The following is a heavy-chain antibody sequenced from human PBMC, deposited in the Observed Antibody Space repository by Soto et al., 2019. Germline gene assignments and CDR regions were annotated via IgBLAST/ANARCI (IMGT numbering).Heavy chain of an antibody. CDR1: GGSFSGYY. V-gene: IGHV4-34*01. CDR2: INHSGST. J-gene: IGHJ6*02. CDR3: ARVTGRYFFGMDV. Sequence: QVQLQQWGAGLLKPSETLSLTCAVYGGSFSGYYWSWIRQPPGKGLEWIGEINHSGSTNYNPSLKGRVTITVDPAKNQFSLKLSSVAAADTAVYYWARVTGRYFFGMDVWGQGTTVTVSS.